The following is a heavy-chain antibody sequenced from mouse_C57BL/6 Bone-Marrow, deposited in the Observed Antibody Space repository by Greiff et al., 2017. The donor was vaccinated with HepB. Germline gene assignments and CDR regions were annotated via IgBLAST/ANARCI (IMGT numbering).Heavy chain of an antibody. CDR3: ARKLLRLHAMDY. J-gene: IGHJ4*01. Sequence: QVHVKQPGAELVKPGASVKVSCKASGYTFTSYWMHWVKQRPGQGLEWIGRIHPSDSDTNYNQKFKGKATLTVDKSSSTAYMQLSSLTSEDSAVYYCARKLLRLHAMDYWGQGTSVTVSS. CDR1: GYTFTSYW. D-gene: IGHD1-1*01. V-gene: IGHV1-74*01. CDR2: IHPSDSDT.